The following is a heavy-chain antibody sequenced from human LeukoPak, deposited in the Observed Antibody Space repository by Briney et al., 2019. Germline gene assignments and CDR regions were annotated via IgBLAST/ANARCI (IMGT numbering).Heavy chain of an antibody. CDR3: ARDDNYYDSSGYNY. D-gene: IGHD3-22*01. Sequence: PSETLSLTCTVSGGSVSGYYWSCIRQPPGKGLEWIGYIFYSGSTNYNPSLKSRVSISVDTSKNQFSLKLSSVTAADTAVYYCARDDNYYDSSGYNYWGQGTLVTVSS. CDR2: IFYSGST. V-gene: IGHV4-59*02. J-gene: IGHJ4*02. CDR1: GGSVSGYY.